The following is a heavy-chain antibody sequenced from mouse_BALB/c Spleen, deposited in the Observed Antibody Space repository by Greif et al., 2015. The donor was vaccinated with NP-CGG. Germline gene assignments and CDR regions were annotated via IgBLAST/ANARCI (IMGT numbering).Heavy chain of an antibody. CDR2: IWGDGST. V-gene: IGHV2-6-7*01. CDR1: GFSLTGYG. J-gene: IGHJ4*01. CDR3: ARAVVLRAMDY. Sequence: VHLVESGPGLVAPSQSLSITCTVSGFSLTGYGVNWVRQPPGKGLEWLGMIWGDGSTDYNSALKSRLSISKDNSKSQAFLKMNSLQTDDTARYYCARAVVLRAMDYWGQGTSVTVSS. D-gene: IGHD1-1*01.